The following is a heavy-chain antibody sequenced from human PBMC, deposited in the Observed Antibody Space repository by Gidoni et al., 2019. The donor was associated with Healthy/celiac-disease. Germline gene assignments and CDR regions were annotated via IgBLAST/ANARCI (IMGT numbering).Heavy chain of an antibody. V-gene: IGHV3-74*01. J-gene: IGHJ4*02. Sequence: EVQLVESGGGLVQPGGSLRLSCAASGLTFSSYWMHWVRQGQGKGLVWVSRCNNDGGSTSDADSVKGRFTISRDNAKNTLYLQMNSLRAEDTAVYYCARGLGYDYDSSGIIDYWGQGTLVTVSS. CDR1: GLTFSSYW. D-gene: IGHD3-22*01. CDR3: ARGLGYDYDSSGIIDY. CDR2: CNNDGGST.